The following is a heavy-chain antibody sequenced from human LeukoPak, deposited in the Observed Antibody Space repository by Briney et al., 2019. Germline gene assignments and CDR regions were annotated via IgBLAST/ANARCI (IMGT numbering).Heavy chain of an antibody. D-gene: IGHD3-10*01. CDR1: GGTFSSYA. CDR2: IIPIFGTA. J-gene: IGHJ6*03. V-gene: IGHV1-69*05. Sequence: GASVKVSCKASGGTFSSYAISWVRQAPGQGLGWMGRIIPIFGTANYAQKFQGRVTITTDESTSTAYMELSSLRSEDTAVYYCARVISRITMVRGVITSYYYMDVWGKGTTVTVSS. CDR3: ARVISRITMVRGVITSYYYMDV.